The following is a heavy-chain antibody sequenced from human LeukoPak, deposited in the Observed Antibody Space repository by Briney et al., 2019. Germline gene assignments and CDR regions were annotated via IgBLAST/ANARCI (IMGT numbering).Heavy chain of an antibody. V-gene: IGHV1-2*02. CDR1: GYTFTDNY. Sequence: ASVKVSCKASGYTFTDNYMHWVRQAPGQGLEGMGWINPNSGGTNYAQKFRGRVTMTRDTSISTAYMELSRLTFDDTAIYYCARERCSGGSCYATVDYWGQGTLVTVSS. CDR3: ARERCSGGSCYATVDY. J-gene: IGHJ4*02. D-gene: IGHD2-15*01. CDR2: INPNSGGT.